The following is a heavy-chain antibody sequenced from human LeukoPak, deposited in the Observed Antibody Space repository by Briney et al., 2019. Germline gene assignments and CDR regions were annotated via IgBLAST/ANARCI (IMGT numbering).Heavy chain of an antibody. J-gene: IGHJ4*02. D-gene: IGHD3-10*01. CDR1: GFTFGSYA. Sequence: PGGSLRLSCAASGFTFGSYAMSWVRQAPGKGLEWVSAISGSGGSTYYADSVKGRFTISRDNSKNTLYLQMNSLRAEDTAVYYCAKDRDYYGSGSLPDYWGQGTLVTVSS. CDR3: AKDRDYYGSGSLPDY. V-gene: IGHV3-23*01. CDR2: ISGSGGST.